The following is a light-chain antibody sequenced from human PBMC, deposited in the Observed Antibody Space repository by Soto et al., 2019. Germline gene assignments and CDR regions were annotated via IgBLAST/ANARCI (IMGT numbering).Light chain of an antibody. V-gene: IGKV3-20*01. CDR3: QQYGSSSWT. Sequence: EIVLTQSPATLSLSPGERATLSCRASQSVSSSYLAWDKQKPGQAPRLLIYGASSMSTGIPDRLIGSGSGTDFTLTSSRLEPEDFAVYYCQQYGSSSWTFGKGTKVDIK. J-gene: IGKJ1*01. CDR2: GAS. CDR1: QSVSSSY.